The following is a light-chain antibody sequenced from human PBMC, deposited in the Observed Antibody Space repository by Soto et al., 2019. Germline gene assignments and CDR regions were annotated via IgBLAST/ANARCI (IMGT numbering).Light chain of an antibody. V-gene: IGKV3-20*01. J-gene: IGKJ3*01. CDR1: QSVSSSY. Sequence: EIVLTQSPGTLSLSPGERATLSCRASQSVSSSYLAWYQQRPGQAPTLLIYGASSMATGIPDRFSGSGSGTDFPITNSRLESEYFEVYNCQQYGSSPPFTFGPGTKVDIK. CDR3: QQYGSSPPFT. CDR2: GAS.